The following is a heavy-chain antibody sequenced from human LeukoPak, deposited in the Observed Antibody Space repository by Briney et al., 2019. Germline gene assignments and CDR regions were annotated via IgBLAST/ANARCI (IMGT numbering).Heavy chain of an antibody. J-gene: IGHJ3*02. Sequence: SETLSLTCTVSGGSISSGSYYWVWIRQPAGKGLEWIGRIYTSGNTNYNPSLKSRVTISIDTSENQFSLKLTSVTAADTAVYYCARGGGAFNIWGQGTVVTVSS. CDR3: ARGGGAFNI. CDR2: IYTSGNT. CDR1: GGSISSGSYY. V-gene: IGHV4-61*02. D-gene: IGHD3-16*01.